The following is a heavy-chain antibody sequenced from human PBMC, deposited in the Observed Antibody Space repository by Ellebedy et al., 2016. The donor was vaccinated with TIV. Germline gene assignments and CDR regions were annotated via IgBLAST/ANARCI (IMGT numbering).Heavy chain of an antibody. J-gene: IGHJ4*02. Sequence: SETLSLXXTVSGGSISSGGYYWSWIRQHPGKGLEWIGYIYYSGSTYYNPSLKSRVTISVDTSKNQFSLKLSSVTAADTAVYYCARGLGHTPDYWGQGTLVTVSS. CDR1: GGSISSGGYY. CDR2: IYYSGST. D-gene: IGHD2-15*01. V-gene: IGHV4-31*03. CDR3: ARGLGHTPDY.